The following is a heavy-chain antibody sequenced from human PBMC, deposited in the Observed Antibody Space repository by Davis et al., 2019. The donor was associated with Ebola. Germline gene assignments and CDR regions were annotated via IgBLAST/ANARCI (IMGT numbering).Heavy chain of an antibody. J-gene: IGHJ3*02. V-gene: IGHV3-48*02. CDR1: GFTFSSYS. CDR2: ISSSSSTI. D-gene: IGHD3-3*01. CDR3: ARGPFEITIFGVDDAFDI. Sequence: PGGSLRLSCAASGFTFSSYSMNWVRQAPGKGLEWVSYISSSSSTIYYADSVKGRFTISRDNAKNSLYLQMNSLRDEDTAVYYCARGPFEITIFGVDDAFDIWGQGTMVTVSS.